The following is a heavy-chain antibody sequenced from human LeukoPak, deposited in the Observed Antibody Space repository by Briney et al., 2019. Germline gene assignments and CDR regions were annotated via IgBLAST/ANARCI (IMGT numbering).Heavy chain of an antibody. Sequence: GGSLRLSCEASGFTFSDYYMNRIRQAPGKGLEWVSYISSSSSYTNYADSVKGRFTISRDNPKNSLYLQMNSLRAEDTAVYYCARGSMRMATAGLADYWGQGTLVTVSS. CDR1: GFTFSDYY. CDR3: ARGSMRMATAGLADY. CDR2: ISSSSSYT. J-gene: IGHJ4*02. V-gene: IGHV3-11*05. D-gene: IGHD5-24*01.